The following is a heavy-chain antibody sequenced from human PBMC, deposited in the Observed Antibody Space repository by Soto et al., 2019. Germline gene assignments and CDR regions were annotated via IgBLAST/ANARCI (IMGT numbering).Heavy chain of an antibody. V-gene: IGHV4-39*01. CDR2: IYYSGST. J-gene: IGHJ4*02. CDR1: GGSISSSSYY. Sequence: SETLSLTCTVSGGSISSSSYYWGWIRQPPGKGLEWIGSIYYSGSTYYNPSLKSRVTISVDTSKNQFSLKLSSVTAADTAVYYCARLPYGGTLFDYWGQGTLVTVSS. CDR3: ARLPYGGTLFDY. D-gene: IGHD3-10*01.